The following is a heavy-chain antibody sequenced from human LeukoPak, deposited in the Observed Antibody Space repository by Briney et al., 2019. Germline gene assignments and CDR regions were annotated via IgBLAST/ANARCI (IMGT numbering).Heavy chain of an antibody. V-gene: IGHV3-74*01. Sequence: GGSLRLSCSASGFTFSSNWVHWVRQAPGKGLVWVSRINSDASNTNYADSVKGRFTISRDNAKNTLFLQMNSVRAEDTAVYYCGSRDYWGQGTLVTVSS. CDR1: GFTFSSNW. CDR3: GSRDY. CDR2: INSDASNT. J-gene: IGHJ4*02.